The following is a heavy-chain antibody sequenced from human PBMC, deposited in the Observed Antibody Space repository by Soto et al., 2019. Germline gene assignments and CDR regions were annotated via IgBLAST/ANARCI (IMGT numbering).Heavy chain of an antibody. D-gene: IGHD6-13*01. CDR3: VTSAAAAGDYHYYYYMDV. CDR2: IYHSGST. V-gene: IGHV4-59*08. J-gene: IGHJ6*03. Sequence: PSETLSLTCTVSGGSISSYYWSWIRQPPGKGLERIGYIYHSGSTNYNPSLKSRVTISVDTSKNQFSLKLSSVTAADTAVYYCVTSAAAAGDYHYYYYMDVWGKGTMVTVSS. CDR1: GGSISSYY.